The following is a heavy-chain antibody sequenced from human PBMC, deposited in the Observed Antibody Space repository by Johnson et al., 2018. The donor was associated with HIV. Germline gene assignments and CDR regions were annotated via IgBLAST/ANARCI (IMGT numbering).Heavy chain of an antibody. Sequence: EVQLVESGGGVVQPGGSLRLSCVASGFTFSRFGMHWVRQAPGKGLEWVANIKQDGSEKYYVDSVKGRFTISRDNAKNSLYLQMNSLRGEDTAAYYCARGAYCGGYCYSGLGALDVWGQGTMVTVSP. CDR2: IKQDGSEK. CDR3: ARGAYCGGYCYSGLGALDV. CDR1: GFTFSRFG. J-gene: IGHJ3*01. D-gene: IGHD2-21*02. V-gene: IGHV3-7*02.